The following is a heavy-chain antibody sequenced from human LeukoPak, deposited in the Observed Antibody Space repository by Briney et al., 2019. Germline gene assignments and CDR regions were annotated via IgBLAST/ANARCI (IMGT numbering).Heavy chain of an antibody. D-gene: IGHD1-26*01. V-gene: IGHV1-69*05. CDR1: GGTFSSYA. CDR2: IIPIFGTA. CDR3: ARGVVVGATGYYFDY. Sequence: SVKVSCKASGGTFSSYAISWVRQAPGQGLEWMGGIIPIFGTANYAQKFQGRVTITTDESTSTAYMELSSLRSEDTAVYYCARGVVVGATGYYFDYWGQGTLVTVSS. J-gene: IGHJ4*02.